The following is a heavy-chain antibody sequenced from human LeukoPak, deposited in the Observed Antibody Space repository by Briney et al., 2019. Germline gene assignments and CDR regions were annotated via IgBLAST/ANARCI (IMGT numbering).Heavy chain of an antibody. CDR1: GGSFSGYY. CDR2: INHSGST. J-gene: IGHJ4*02. D-gene: IGHD3-10*01. CDR3: ARRMVRGVYYFDY. Sequence: SETLSLTCAVYGGSFSGYYWSWIRQPPGKGLEWIGEINHSGSTNYNPSLKSRVTISIDTSKNQFSLKLSSVTAADTAVYYCARRMVRGVYYFDYWGQGTLVTVSS. V-gene: IGHV4-34*01.